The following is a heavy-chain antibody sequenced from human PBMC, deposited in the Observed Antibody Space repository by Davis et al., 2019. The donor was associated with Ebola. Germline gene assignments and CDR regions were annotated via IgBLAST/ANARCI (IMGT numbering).Heavy chain of an antibody. CDR2: IIPIFGTA. J-gene: IGHJ5*02. V-gene: IGHV1-69*13. CDR1: GGTFSSYA. Sequence: SVKVSCKASGGTFSSYAISWVRQAPGQGLEWMGGIIPIFGTANYAQKFQGRVTITADESTSTAYMELSSLRSEDTAVYYCARGITMVRGLDWFDPWGQGTLVTVSS. CDR3: ARGITMVRGLDWFDP. D-gene: IGHD3-10*01.